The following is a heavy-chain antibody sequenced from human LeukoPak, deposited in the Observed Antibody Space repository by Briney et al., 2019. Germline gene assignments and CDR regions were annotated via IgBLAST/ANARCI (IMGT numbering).Heavy chain of an antibody. V-gene: IGHV4-4*07. Sequence: PSETLSLTCTVSGGSISSYYWSWIRQPAGKGLEWIGRIYTSGSTNYNPSLKSRVTISVDTSKNQFSLKLSSVTAADTAVYYCARGRFVLRFLEWLSYFDYWGQGTLVTVSS. CDR1: GGSISSYY. D-gene: IGHD3-3*01. J-gene: IGHJ4*02. CDR3: ARGRFVLRFLEWLSYFDY. CDR2: IYTSGST.